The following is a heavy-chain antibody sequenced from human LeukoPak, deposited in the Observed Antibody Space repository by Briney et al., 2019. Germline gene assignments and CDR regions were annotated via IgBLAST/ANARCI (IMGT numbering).Heavy chain of an antibody. J-gene: IGHJ4*02. D-gene: IGHD4-17*01. V-gene: IGHV7-4-1*02. CDR3: ARDYDYGDLTPDY. CDR2: INTNTGNP. Sequence: ASVKVSCKASGYTSTGYYMHWVRQAPGQGLEWMGWINTNTGNPTYAQGFTGRFVFSLDTSVSTAYLQISSLKAEDTAVYYCARDYDYGDLTPDYWGQGTLVTVSS. CDR1: GYTSTGYY.